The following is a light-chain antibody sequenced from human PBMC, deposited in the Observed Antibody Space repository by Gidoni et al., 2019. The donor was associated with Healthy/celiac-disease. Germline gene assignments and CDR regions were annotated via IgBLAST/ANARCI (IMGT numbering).Light chain of an antibody. J-gene: IGLJ2*01. CDR1: NLGDKY. CDR2: QAS. CDR3: QAWDSSTAV. Sequence: SYELTQPPSVSVSPGQTASITCSGDNLGDKYACWYQQNPGQSPVLVIYQASKRPSGIPARFSGSNSGNTATLTISGTQAMDEADYYCQAWDSSTAVFGGGTKLTVL. V-gene: IGLV3-1*01.